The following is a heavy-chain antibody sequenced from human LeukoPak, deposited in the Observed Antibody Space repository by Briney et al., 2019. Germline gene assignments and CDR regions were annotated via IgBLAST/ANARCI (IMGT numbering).Heavy chain of an antibody. Sequence: GGSLRLSCAASGFTFSSYWMNWARQAPGEGLEWVASISHNGNVNYYVDSVKGRFTISRDNAKNSLYLQMSNLRAEDTAVYFCARGSGLDVWGQGATVTVSS. CDR3: ARGSGLDV. D-gene: IGHD3-10*01. J-gene: IGHJ6*02. CDR2: ISHNGNVN. V-gene: IGHV3-7*03. CDR1: GFTFSSYW.